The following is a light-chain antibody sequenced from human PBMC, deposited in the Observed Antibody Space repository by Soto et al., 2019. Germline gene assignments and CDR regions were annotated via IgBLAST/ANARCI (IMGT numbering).Light chain of an antibody. V-gene: IGLV1-40*01. CDR2: GNS. Sequence: QSVLTQPPSVSGAPGQRVTISCTGSSSNIGAGYDVHWYQQLPGTAPKLLIYGNSNRPSGVPDRFSGSKSGTSASLAITGLQAEDEADYYCQSYDSSLRGVFGEGTKLTVL. CDR3: QSYDSSLRGV. J-gene: IGLJ2*01. CDR1: SSNIGAGYD.